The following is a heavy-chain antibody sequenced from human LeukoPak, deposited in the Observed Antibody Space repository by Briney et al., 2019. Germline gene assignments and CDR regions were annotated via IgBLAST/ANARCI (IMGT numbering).Heavy chain of an antibody. CDR3: ARGSGWLDP. CDR2: INPNSGGT. D-gene: IGHD3-10*01. CDR1: GYTFTGYT. J-gene: IGHJ5*02. V-gene: IGHV1-2*02. Sequence: ASVKVSCKASGYTFTGYTMHWVRQAPGQGPEWMGWINPNSGGTNYAQKFQGRVTLTRDTSISTAYMQLSSLRSDDTAVYYCARGSGWLDPWGQGTLVTVSS.